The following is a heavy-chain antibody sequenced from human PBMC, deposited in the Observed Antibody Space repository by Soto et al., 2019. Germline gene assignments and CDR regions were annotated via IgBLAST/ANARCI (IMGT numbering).Heavy chain of an antibody. V-gene: IGHV5-10-1*01. CDR3: SRLGQQWLCVYYYYCMDV. D-gene: IGHD6-19*01. CDR2: IDPSDSYT. CDR1: GYSFTSYW. J-gene: IGHJ6*02. Sequence: GESLKISCKGSGYSFTSYWISWVRQMPGKGLEWMGRIDPSDSYTNYSPSFQGHVTISADKSISTAYLQWSSLKASDTAMYYCSRLGQQWLCVYYYYCMDVWGQGTTVTVSS.